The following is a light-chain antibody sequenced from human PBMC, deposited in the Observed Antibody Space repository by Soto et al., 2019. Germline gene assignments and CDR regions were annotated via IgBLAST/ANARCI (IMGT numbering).Light chain of an antibody. CDR2: AAS. CDR1: QSISSY. CDR3: QQSYSTPSIT. Sequence: DIQMTQSPSSLSASVGDRVIITCRASQSISSYLSWHQQKPGKAPKLLIYAASSLQSGVPSRFSGSGSGTDFTLTISSLRPEDFATYYCQQSYSTPSITFGQGTRLEIK. J-gene: IGKJ5*01. V-gene: IGKV1-39*01.